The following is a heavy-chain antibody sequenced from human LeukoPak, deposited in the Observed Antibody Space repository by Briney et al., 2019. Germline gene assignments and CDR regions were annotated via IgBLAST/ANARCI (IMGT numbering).Heavy chain of an antibody. CDR2: IIPILGIA. Sequence: GASVKVSCKASGGTFSSYAISWVRQAPGQGLEWMGRIIPILGIANYAQKFQGRVTITADKSTSTAYMELSSLRSEDTAVYYCARGEDTYYYDSSGYYIGYWGQETLVTVSS. J-gene: IGHJ4*02. CDR3: ARGEDTYYYDSSGYYIGY. D-gene: IGHD3-22*01. V-gene: IGHV1-69*04. CDR1: GGTFSSYA.